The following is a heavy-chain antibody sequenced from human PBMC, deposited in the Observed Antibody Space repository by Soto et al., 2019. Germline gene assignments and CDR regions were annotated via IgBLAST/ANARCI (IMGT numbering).Heavy chain of an antibody. CDR3: AKVEYDYYDSSGYYFTYYYYGMDV. V-gene: IGHV3-23*01. CDR1: GFTFSSYA. J-gene: IGHJ6*02. CDR2: ISGSGGST. Sequence: GGSLRLSCAASGFTFSSYAMSWVRQAPGKGLEWVSAISGSGGSTYYADSVKGRFTISRDNSNNTLYLQMNSLRAEDTAVYYCAKVEYDYYDSSGYYFTYYYYGMDVWGQGTTVTVSS. D-gene: IGHD3-22*01.